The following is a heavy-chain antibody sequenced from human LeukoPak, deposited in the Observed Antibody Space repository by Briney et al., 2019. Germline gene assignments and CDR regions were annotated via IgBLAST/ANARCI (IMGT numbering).Heavy chain of an antibody. Sequence: PGGSLRLSCAASGFTFSSYSMNWVRQAPGKGLEWVGRIKTETDGGTTDYAAPVKGRFTISRDDSKNTLYLQMNSLKTEDTAIYYCMSDLDNWGQGTLVTVSS. V-gene: IGHV3-15*01. CDR2: IKTETDGGTT. CDR1: GFTFSSYS. CDR3: MSDLDN. J-gene: IGHJ4*02.